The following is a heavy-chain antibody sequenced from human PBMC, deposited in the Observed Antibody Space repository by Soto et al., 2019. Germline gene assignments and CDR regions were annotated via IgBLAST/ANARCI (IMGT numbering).Heavy chain of an antibody. D-gene: IGHD1-26*01. J-gene: IGHJ4*02. CDR2: IYYSGST. CDR1: GGSISSGGYY. Sequence: PSETLSLTCTVSGGSISSGGYYWSWIRQHPGKGLEWIGYIYYSGSTYYNPSLKSRVTISVDTSKNQFSLKLSSVTAADTAVYYCARVQDQQLLFDYWGQGTLVTVSS. V-gene: IGHV4-31*03. CDR3: ARVQDQQLLFDY.